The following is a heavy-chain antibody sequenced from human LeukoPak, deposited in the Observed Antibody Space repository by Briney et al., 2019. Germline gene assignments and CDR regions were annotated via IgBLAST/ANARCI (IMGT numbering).Heavy chain of an antibody. D-gene: IGHD3-22*01. V-gene: IGHV3-23*01. CDR2: ISGSGGST. Sequence: GGSLRLSCAASGFTFSSYGMSWVRQAPGKGLEWVSGISGSGGSTYYADSVKGRFTISRDNAKNSLYLQMNSLRAEDTAVYYCARDPNYYDSSGYRGQPSLDYWGQGTLVTVSS. CDR1: GFTFSSYG. J-gene: IGHJ4*02. CDR3: ARDPNYYDSSGYRGQPSLDY.